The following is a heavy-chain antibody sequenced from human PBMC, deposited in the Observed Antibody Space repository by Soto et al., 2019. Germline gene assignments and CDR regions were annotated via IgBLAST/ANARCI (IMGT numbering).Heavy chain of an antibody. D-gene: IGHD3-3*01. CDR2: ISGSGTSA. J-gene: IGHJ4*02. CDR3: AKDGHLRREWRATPLNYFDY. CDR1: GFSFSNYD. V-gene: IGHV3-23*04. Sequence: EVQLVESGGDLVQPGGSLRLSCAVSGFSFSNYDMTWVRQAPGKGLEWVSVISGSGTSAFYADSVRGRFTISRDNSKSTVYLQMNSLRAEDTALYYCAKDGHLRREWRATPLNYFDYWGQGTLVTVSS.